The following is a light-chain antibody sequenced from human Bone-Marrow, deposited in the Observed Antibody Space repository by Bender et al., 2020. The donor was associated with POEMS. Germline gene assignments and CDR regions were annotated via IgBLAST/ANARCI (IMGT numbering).Light chain of an antibody. V-gene: IGLV2-23*02. J-gene: IGLJ2*01. CDR1: SSDVGYYNL. Sequence: QSALTQPASLSGSPGQSITISCTGTSSDVGYYNLVSWYQQHPGKAPKLIIYEVNKRPSGISNRFSASKFGNTASLTISGLQAEVEADYHCCSTAGGSTVIFGGGTTVTVL. CDR3: CSTAGGSTVI. CDR2: EVN.